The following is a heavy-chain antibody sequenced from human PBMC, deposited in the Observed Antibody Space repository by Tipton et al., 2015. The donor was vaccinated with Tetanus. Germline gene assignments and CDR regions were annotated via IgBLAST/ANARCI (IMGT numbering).Heavy chain of an antibody. J-gene: IGHJ4*02. CDR1: GFIFSNYR. Sequence: AVSGFIFSNYRMNWVRQAPGKGLEWVSSISSTSSYIYYADSVKGRFTISRDNAKNSLYLQMDSLRAEDAAVYYCASGSTLVFWGQGALVTVSS. D-gene: IGHD6-25*01. CDR2: ISSTSSYI. CDR3: ASGSTLVF. V-gene: IGHV3-21*01.